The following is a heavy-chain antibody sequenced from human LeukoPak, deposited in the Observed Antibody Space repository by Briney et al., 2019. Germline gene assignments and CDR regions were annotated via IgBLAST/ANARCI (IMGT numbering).Heavy chain of an antibody. CDR2: INHSGST. CDR1: GGSFSGYY. CDR3: ARGQDFTVVVPAAIGRFDP. V-gene: IGHV4-34*01. Sequence: SETLSLTCAVYGGSFSGYYWSWIRQPPGKGLEWIGEINHSGSTNYNPSLKSRVTISVDTSKNQFSLKLSSVTAADTAVYYCARGQDFTVVVPAAIGRFDPWGQGTLVTVSS. D-gene: IGHD2-2*02. J-gene: IGHJ5*02.